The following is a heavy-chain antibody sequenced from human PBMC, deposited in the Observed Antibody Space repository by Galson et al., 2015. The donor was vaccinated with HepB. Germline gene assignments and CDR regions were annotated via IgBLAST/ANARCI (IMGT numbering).Heavy chain of an antibody. CDR1: GWSFSGHY. CDR3: ARTYSSGGVYFEL. Sequence: SETLSLICAVYGWSFSGHYWAWTRQPPGKGLEWIGVTSHRGSTNYKTSLKSRVIISVDPAKQQFTLQMTSVTAADTAIYYCARTYSSGGVYFELWGRGTPVTASS. CDR2: TSHRGST. J-gene: IGHJ2*01. D-gene: IGHD5-12*01. V-gene: IGHV4-34*01.